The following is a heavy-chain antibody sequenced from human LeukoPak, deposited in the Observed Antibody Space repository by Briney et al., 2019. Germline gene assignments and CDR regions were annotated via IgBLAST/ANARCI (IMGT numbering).Heavy chain of an antibody. CDR3: ARDHSEVAAAGSVYYYYYMDV. Sequence: ASVKVSCKASGYTFTSYYMHWVRQAPGQGREWMGIINPSGGSTSYAQKFQGRVTMTRDTSTSTVYMELSSLRSEDTAVYYCARDHSEVAAAGSVYYYYYMDVWGKGTTVTISS. V-gene: IGHV1-46*01. J-gene: IGHJ6*03. CDR2: INPSGGST. D-gene: IGHD6-13*01. CDR1: GYTFTSYY.